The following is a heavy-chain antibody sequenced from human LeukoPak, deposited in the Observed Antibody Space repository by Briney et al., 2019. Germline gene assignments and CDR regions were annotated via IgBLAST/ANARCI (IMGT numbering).Heavy chain of an antibody. V-gene: IGHV3-64D*09. J-gene: IGHJ4*02. CDR3: VKFGGSYTFDY. CDR2: ISSNGGST. Sequence: GGSLRLSCSASGFTFSSYAMHWVRQAPGKGLEYVSAISSNGGSTYYADSVKGRFTISRDNSKNTLYLHMSSLRAEDTAVYYCVKFGGSYTFDYWGQGTLVTVSP. D-gene: IGHD1-26*01. CDR1: GFTFSSYA.